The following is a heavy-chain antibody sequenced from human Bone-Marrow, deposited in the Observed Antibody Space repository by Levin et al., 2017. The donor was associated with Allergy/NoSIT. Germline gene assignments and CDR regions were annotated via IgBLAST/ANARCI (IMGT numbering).Heavy chain of an antibody. V-gene: IGHV4-39*07. J-gene: IGHJ4*02. CDR3: ARSGSFSRGLDY. D-gene: IGHD1-26*01. Sequence: MTSETLSLTCTVSGGSISSTGFFWGWLRQPPGKGLEWIGSFHYGERTHYNPSLQSRLTISFDTSKSQFSLKLNSVTAADTAVYYCARSGSFSRGLDYWGQGMLVTVSS. CDR1: GGSISSTGFF. CDR2: FHYGERT.